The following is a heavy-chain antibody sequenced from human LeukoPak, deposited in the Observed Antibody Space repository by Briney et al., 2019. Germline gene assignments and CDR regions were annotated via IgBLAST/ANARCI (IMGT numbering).Heavy chain of an antibody. CDR3: ARWVDY. Sequence: GSLRLSCAASGFTLSDSYMSWIRQSPGKGLEWVSYITSSGGTIYYADSVKGRFTISRDNAKKSLYLQMNSLRAVDTAVYYCARWVDYWGQGTLVTVSS. V-gene: IGHV3-11*04. CDR2: ITSSGGTI. D-gene: IGHD6-13*01. J-gene: IGHJ4*02. CDR1: GFTLSDSY.